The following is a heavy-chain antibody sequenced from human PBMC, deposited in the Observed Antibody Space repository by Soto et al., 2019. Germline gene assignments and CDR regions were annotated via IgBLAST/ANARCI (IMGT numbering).Heavy chain of an antibody. CDR3: ARAKYDFWSGYYSRDNWFDP. Sequence: SETLSLTCTVSGGSISSYYWSWIRQPPGKGLEWIGYIYYSGSTNYNPSLKSRVTISVDTSKNQFSLKLSSVTAADTAVYYCARAKYDFWSGYYSRDNWFDPWGQGTLVPVSS. CDR2: IYYSGST. J-gene: IGHJ5*02. CDR1: GGSISSYY. D-gene: IGHD3-3*01. V-gene: IGHV4-59*01.